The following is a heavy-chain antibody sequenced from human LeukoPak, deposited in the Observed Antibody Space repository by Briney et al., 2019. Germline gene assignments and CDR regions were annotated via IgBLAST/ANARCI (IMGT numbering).Heavy chain of an antibody. CDR1: RFPFSSYW. CDR2: REQDGGET. D-gene: IGHD4-11*01. CDR3: TREDHSNYNY. J-gene: IGHJ4*02. Sequence: GGCLRLSCAASRFPFSSYWMAWVGQAPGEGMEWVASREQDGGETFSADSVKSRFTIYRDNAKNSLYLQMNSLRAEDTAVYYCTREDHSNYNYWGQGTLVTVAS. V-gene: IGHV3-7*01.